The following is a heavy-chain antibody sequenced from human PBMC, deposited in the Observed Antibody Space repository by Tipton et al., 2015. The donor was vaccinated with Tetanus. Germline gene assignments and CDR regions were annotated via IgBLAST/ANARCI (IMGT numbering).Heavy chain of an antibody. V-gene: IGHV4-59*02. D-gene: IGHD3-10*01. Sequence: TLSFTCNVSGVSVTTYHWSWIRQPPGKGLEWIGYITDTGRTNYSPSLRNRLTISIDTSKTHFSLRLDSVTAAGTAVYYCATDRRGPGEVRGLDNWGQGTLVTVSS. CDR3: ATDRRGPGEVRGLDN. J-gene: IGHJ4*02. CDR1: GVSVTTYH. CDR2: ITDTGRT.